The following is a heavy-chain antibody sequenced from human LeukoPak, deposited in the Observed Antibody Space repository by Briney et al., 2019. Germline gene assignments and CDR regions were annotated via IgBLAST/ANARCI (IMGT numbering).Heavy chain of an antibody. D-gene: IGHD2-15*01. Sequence: GESLKISCKGSGYSITNYWIAWVRQMPGKGLGWMGIIYPADSDIRYSPSFQGQVTTSADKSISTAYLQWSSLKASDTAMYYCARQEYCSGGSCYTWFDPWGQGTLVTVSS. V-gene: IGHV5-51*01. CDR2: IYPADSDI. CDR3: ARQEYCSGGSCYTWFDP. J-gene: IGHJ5*02. CDR1: GYSITNYW.